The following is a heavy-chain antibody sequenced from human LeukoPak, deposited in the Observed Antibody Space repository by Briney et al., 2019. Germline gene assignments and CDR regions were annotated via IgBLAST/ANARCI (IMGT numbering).Heavy chain of an antibody. CDR2: ISSGSSAI. CDR1: GFTFSNYA. CDR3: ARGHTAVTRHFDF. D-gene: IGHD4-17*01. V-gene: IGHV3-21*01. J-gene: IGHJ4*02. Sequence: GGSLRLSCAASGFTFSNYAMSWVRQAPGKGLEWVSIISSGSSAIFSADALKGRFTISRDDAKNLLYLDMNSLRAEDTAVYYCARGHTAVTRHFDFWGQGTLVTVSS.